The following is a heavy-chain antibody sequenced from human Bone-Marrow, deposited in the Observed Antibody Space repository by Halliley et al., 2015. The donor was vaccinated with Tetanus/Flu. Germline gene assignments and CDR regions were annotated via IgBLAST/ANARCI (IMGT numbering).Heavy chain of an antibody. CDR2: INGDGSTT. J-gene: IGHJ4*02. D-gene: IGHD2-2*01. CDR1: GFTFSSYW. V-gene: IGHV3-74*01. CDR3: VRGTNAWIGVDY. Sequence: SLRLSCAASGFTFSSYWMHWVRQASGKGLVWVSHINGDGSTTNYADSVKGRFTISRDNAKNTLYLQMNSLRAEDTGVFYCVRGTNAWIGVDYWGQGSLVTVSS.